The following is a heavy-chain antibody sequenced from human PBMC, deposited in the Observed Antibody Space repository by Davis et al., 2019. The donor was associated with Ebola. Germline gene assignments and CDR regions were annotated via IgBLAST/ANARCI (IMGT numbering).Heavy chain of an antibody. CDR2: ISSSSSTI. V-gene: IGHV3-48*04. Sequence: GGSLRLSCAASGFTFSSYSMNWVRQAPGKGLEWVSYISSSSSTIYYADSVKGRFTISRDNAKNSLYLQMNSLRAEDTAVYYCARASSPLSLRYFDWLSPLGYWGQGTLVTVSS. CDR1: GFTFSSYS. J-gene: IGHJ4*02. D-gene: IGHD3-9*01. CDR3: ARASSPLSLRYFDWLSPLGY.